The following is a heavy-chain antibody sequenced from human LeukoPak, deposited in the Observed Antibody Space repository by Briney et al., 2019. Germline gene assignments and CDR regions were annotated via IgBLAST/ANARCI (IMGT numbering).Heavy chain of an antibody. CDR1: GFTFSSYG. CDR3: AKEGRYSSSWYFSGYYYGMDV. CDR2: ISYDGSNK. D-gene: IGHD6-13*01. J-gene: IGHJ6*02. Sequence: AGGSLRLSCAASGFTFSSYGMHWVRQAPGKGLEWVAVISYDGSNKYYADSVKGRFTISRDNSKNTLYLQMNSLRAEDTAVYYCAKEGRYSSSWYFSGYYYGMDVWGQGTTVTVSS. V-gene: IGHV3-30*18.